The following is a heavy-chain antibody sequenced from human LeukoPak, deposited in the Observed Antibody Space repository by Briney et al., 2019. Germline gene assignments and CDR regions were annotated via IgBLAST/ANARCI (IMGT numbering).Heavy chain of an antibody. V-gene: IGHV5-51*01. CDR3: ARRSKYSGYDYGVLFDY. Sequence: EESLKISCKGSGYSFTSYWIGWVRQMPGKGLEWMGIIYPGDSDTRYSPSFQGQVTISADKSISTAYLQWSSLKASDTAMYYCARRSKYSGYDYGVLFDYWGQGTLVTVSS. D-gene: IGHD5-12*01. CDR1: GYSFTSYW. J-gene: IGHJ4*02. CDR2: IYPGDSDT.